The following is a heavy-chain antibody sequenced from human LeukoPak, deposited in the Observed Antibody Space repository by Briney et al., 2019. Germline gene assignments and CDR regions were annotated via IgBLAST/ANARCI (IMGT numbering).Heavy chain of an antibody. D-gene: IGHD3-22*01. V-gene: IGHV1-3*01. CDR2: INAGNGNT. CDR3: ARGYYDSSGYYDLDY. CDR1: GYTFTSYA. J-gene: IGHJ4*02. Sequence: ASVKVSCKASGYTFTSYAMHWVRQAPGQRLEWMGWINAGNGNTKYSQKFQGRVTITRDTSASTAYMELRSLRSDDTAVYYCARGYYDSSGYYDLDYWGQGTLVTVSS.